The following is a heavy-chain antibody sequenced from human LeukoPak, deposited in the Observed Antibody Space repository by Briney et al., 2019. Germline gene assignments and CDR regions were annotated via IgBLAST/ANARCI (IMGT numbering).Heavy chain of an antibody. CDR2: INPSGGST. J-gene: IGHJ4*02. CDR1: GYTFTGYY. Sequence: ASVKVSCKASGYTFTGYYIYWVRQAPGQGLEWMGIINPSGGSTSYAQKFQGRVTMTRDTSTSTVYMELSSLRSEDTAVYYCAREDSSGWSFDYWGQGTLVTVSS. D-gene: IGHD6-19*01. CDR3: AREDSSGWSFDY. V-gene: IGHV1-46*01.